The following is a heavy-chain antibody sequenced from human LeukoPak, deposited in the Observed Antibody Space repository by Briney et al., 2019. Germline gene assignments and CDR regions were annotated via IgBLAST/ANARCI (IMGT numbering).Heavy chain of an antibody. D-gene: IGHD2-15*01. V-gene: IGHV3-23*01. Sequence: PGGSLRLSCAASGFTFSSYAMSWVRQAPGKGLEWVPAISGSGGSTYYADSVKGRFTIPRDNSKNTLYLQMNNLRAEDTAVYYCAKKDCSGGSCYSHFQHWGQGTLVTVSS. CDR3: AKKDCSGGSCYSHFQH. CDR2: ISGSGGST. CDR1: GFTFSSYA. J-gene: IGHJ1*01.